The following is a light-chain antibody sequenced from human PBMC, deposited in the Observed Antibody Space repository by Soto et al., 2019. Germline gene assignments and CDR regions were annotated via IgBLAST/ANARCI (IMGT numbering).Light chain of an antibody. CDR1: QNISNY. Sequence: DIQMTQSPSSLSASVGDRVTITCRASQNISNYLNWYQQKPGKAPKLLIYAASSLQSGVPSRFSGSGSGADFTLTFSSLQPEDFAVYYCQQYNNWPHTFGQGTKVDIK. CDR2: AAS. V-gene: IGKV1-39*01. CDR3: QQYNNWPHT. J-gene: IGKJ2*01.